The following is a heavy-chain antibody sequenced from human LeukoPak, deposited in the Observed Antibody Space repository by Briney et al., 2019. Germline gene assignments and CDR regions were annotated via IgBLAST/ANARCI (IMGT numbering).Heavy chain of an antibody. CDR3: AKDRETYEYTFDY. V-gene: IGHV3-33*06. Sequence: PGKSLRLXRAASGFSFSTYGIHWVRQAPGKGLEWVAVMWYDGSKDYYADSVKGRFTISRDTSKNTLYLQMNNLRAEDTAVYYCAKDRETYEYTFDYWGQGTLVTVSS. CDR2: MWYDGSKD. D-gene: IGHD6-6*01. CDR1: GFSFSTYG. J-gene: IGHJ4*02.